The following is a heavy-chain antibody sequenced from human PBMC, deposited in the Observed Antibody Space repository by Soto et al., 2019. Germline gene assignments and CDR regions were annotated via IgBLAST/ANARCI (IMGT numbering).Heavy chain of an antibody. Sequence: SGPTLVKPTQTLTLTCTFSGFSLNTDGVGVGWARQSPGKALEWLAFIYWDDDKRYSPFLKSRLTITKDTSKNQVVLTMTNMDPVDTATYYCAHRRFADYEMRLQSNLYYFDYWGQGTLVTVSS. V-gene: IGHV2-5*02. CDR3: AHRRFADYEMRLQSNLYYFDY. CDR1: GFSLNTDGVG. J-gene: IGHJ4*02. D-gene: IGHD4-17*01. CDR2: IYWDDDK.